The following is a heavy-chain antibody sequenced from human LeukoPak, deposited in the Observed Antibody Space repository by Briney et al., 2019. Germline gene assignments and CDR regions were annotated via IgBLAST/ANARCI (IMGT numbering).Heavy chain of an antibody. J-gene: IGHJ4*02. CDR2: ISRSGETT. CDR3: AKDMNYFGSGSHPFDH. Sequence: QPGGSLRLSCAASGFTFSSYAMNWVRQAPGKGLEWVSSISRSGETTHFADSVKGRFTISRVNPKNTLYLQMNNLRSEDTALYYCAKDMNYFGSGSHPFDHWGQGTPVTVSS. D-gene: IGHD3-10*01. V-gene: IGHV3-23*01. CDR1: GFTFSSYA.